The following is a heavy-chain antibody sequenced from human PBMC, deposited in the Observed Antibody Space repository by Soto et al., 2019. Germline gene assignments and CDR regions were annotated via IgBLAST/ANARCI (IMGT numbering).Heavy chain of an antibody. CDR3: ARGRYCLTGRCFPNWFES. J-gene: IGHJ5*01. CDR2: IYKSTTT. V-gene: IGHV4-30-4*01. CDR1: GDSISTVDYF. Sequence: SETLSLTCSASGDSISTVDYFWAWIRQPPGQALEYIGYIYKSTTTYYNPSFESRVAISLDTSKSQFSLNVTSVTAADTAVYFCARGRYCLTGRCFPNWFESWGQGTLVTVSS. D-gene: IGHD2-15*01.